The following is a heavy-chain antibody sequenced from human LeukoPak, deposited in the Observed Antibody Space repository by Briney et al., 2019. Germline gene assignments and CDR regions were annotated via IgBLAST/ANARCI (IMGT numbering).Heavy chain of an antibody. Sequence: GWSLTLSCASSRFSYRDYYMSWMRQAPSKERAGVSFMSTDSVYTNYADAVKGGFTISRDNAKNSLYLQMNSLRAEDTAVYYCARESHGTGDQWGQGALVTVSS. CDR3: ARESHGTGDQ. CDR1: RFSYRDYY. CDR2: MSTDSVYT. J-gene: IGHJ4*02. D-gene: IGHD1-1*01. V-gene: IGHV3-11*05.